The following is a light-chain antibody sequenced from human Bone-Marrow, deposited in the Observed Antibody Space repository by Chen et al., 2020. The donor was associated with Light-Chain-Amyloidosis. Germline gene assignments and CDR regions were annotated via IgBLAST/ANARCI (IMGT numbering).Light chain of an antibody. Sequence: SYELIQPPSVSVSPGQTARITCSGDDLPTKYAYWYQQKPGQAPVLVIHRDTERPSGISERFSGSSSGTTATLTISGVQAEDDADYHCQSAEISGTYEVIFGGGTKLTVL. CDR3: QSAEISGTYEVI. J-gene: IGLJ2*01. CDR1: DLPTKY. V-gene: IGLV3-25*03. CDR2: RDT.